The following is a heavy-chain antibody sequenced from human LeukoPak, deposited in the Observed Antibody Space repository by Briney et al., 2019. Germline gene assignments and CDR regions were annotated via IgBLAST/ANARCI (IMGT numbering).Heavy chain of an antibody. CDR2: VYYSGST. CDR3: ARAFGGDWGSYREFDY. V-gene: IGHV4-59*01. CDR1: GGSISSYY. D-gene: IGHD3-16*02. Sequence: SETLSLTCTVSGGSISSYYWSWIRQPPGKGLEWIGYVYYSGSTNYNPSLKSRVTISVDTSKNQFSLELSSVTAADTAVYYCARAFGGDWGSYREFDYWGQGTLVTASS. J-gene: IGHJ4*02.